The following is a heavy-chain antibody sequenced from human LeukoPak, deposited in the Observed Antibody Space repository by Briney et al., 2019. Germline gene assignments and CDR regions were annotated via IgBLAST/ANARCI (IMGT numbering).Heavy chain of an antibody. V-gene: IGHV1-2*06. J-gene: IGHJ4*02. CDR1: GYTFTGYY. CDR3: ATVEGSPYYDTGSFDY. Sequence: ASVKVSCKASGYTFTGYYMHWVRQAPGQGLEWMGRINPNSGGTNYAQKFQGRVTMTRDTSISTAYMELSRLRSEDTAVYYCATVEGSPYYDTGSFDYWGQGTLVTVSS. D-gene: IGHD3-22*01. CDR2: INPNSGGT.